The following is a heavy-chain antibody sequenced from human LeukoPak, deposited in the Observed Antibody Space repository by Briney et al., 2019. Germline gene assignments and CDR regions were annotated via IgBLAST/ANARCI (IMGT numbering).Heavy chain of an antibody. CDR3: ARGGNYWPQWWFDP. CDR1: GGSISNYY. V-gene: IGHV4-59*01. CDR2: IYYSGST. J-gene: IGHJ5*02. Sequence: SETLFLTCTVSGGSISNYYWSWIRQPPGKELEWIGYIYYSGSTNYNPSLKSRVTISVDTSKNQFSLELNSVTPADTAVYYCARGGNYWPQWWFDPWGRGTLVSVSS. D-gene: IGHD1-26*01.